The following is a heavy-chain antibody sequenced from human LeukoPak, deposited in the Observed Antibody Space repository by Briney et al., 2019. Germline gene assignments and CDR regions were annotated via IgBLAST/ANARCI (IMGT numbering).Heavy chain of an antibody. CDR1: GFTVSSNY. V-gene: IGHV3-66*01. D-gene: IGHD6-6*01. Sequence: PGGPLRLSCAASGFTVSSNYMSWVRQAPGKGLEWVSVIYSGGSTYYADSVKGRFTISRDNSKNALYLQMNSLRAEDTAVYYCARDGYSSSSGSNYYYYGMDVWGQGTTVAVSS. CDR3: ARDGYSSSSGSNYYYYGMDV. CDR2: IYSGGST. J-gene: IGHJ6*02.